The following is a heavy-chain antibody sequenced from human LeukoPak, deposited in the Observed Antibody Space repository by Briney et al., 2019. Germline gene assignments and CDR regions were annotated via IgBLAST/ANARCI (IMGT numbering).Heavy chain of an antibody. D-gene: IGHD3-10*01. J-gene: IGHJ4*02. V-gene: IGHV3-30-3*01. CDR3: ARSTFGELLSPLGY. Sequence: PGGSLRLSCAASGFTFSSYAMHWVRQAPGKGLEWVAVISYDGSNKYYADSVKGRFTISRDNSKNTLYLQMNSLRAEDTAVYYCARSTFGELLSPLGYWGQGTLVTVSS. CDR1: GFTFSSYA. CDR2: ISYDGSNK.